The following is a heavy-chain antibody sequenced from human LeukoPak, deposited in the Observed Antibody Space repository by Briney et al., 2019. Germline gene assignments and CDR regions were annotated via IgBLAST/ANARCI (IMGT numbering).Heavy chain of an antibody. J-gene: IGHJ4*02. CDR3: ARPPLDSSGYYDY. D-gene: IGHD3-22*01. V-gene: IGHV3-66*04. CDR2: IYSGGST. CDR1: GFTFSSNY. Sequence: GGSLRLSCAASGFTFSSNYMSWVRQAPGKGLEWVSVIYSGGSTYYADSVEGRFTISRDNSKNTLYLQMNSLRAEDTAVYYCARPPLDSSGYYDYWGQGTLVTVSS.